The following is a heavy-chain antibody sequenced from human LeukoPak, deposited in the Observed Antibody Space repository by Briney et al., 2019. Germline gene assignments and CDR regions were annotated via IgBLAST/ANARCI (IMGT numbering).Heavy chain of an antibody. D-gene: IGHD6-13*01. J-gene: IGHJ4*02. CDR1: GGSISSYY. CDR3: ARAPHSSSWYGGSYDY. Sequence: SETLSLTCAVYGGSISSYYWSWIRQPPGKGLEWIGYIYYSGSTNYNPSLKSRVTISVDTSKNQFSLKLSSVTAADTAVYYCARAPHSSSWYGGSYDYWGQGTLVTVSS. CDR2: IYYSGST. V-gene: IGHV4-59*01.